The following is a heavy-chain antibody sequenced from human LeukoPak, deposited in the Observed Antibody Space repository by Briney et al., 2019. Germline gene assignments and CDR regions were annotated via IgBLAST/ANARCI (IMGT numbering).Heavy chain of an antibody. CDR2: ISYDGSNK. J-gene: IGHJ2*01. D-gene: IGHD3-16*01. Sequence: PGGSLRLSCAASGFTFSSYAMHWVRQAPGKGLEWVAIISYDGSNKYYADSVKGRFTASRDNSKNTLYLEMNSLRYDVTALYYCAREAAWGNWYFDLWGRGTLVTVSS. CDR3: AREAAWGNWYFDL. CDR1: GFTFSSYA. V-gene: IGHV3-30-3*01.